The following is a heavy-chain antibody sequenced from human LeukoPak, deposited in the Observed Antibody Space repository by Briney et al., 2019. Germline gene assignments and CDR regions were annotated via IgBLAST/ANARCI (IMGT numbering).Heavy chain of an antibody. J-gene: IGHJ4*02. V-gene: IGHV1-69*05. CDR1: GGTFSSYA. CDR3: ARGWIQLWETFDY. D-gene: IGHD5-18*01. Sequence: GSXXKVSCKASGGTFSSYAISWVRQAPGQGLEWMGRIIPIFGTANYAQKFKGRVTITTDESKSTAYMELSSLRSEDTAVYYCARGWIQLWETFDYWGQGTLVTVSS. CDR2: IIPIFGTA.